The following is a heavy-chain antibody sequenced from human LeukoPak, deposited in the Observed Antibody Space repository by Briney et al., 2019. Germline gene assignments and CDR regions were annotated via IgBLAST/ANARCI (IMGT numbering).Heavy chain of an antibody. Sequence: GGSLRLSCAASGFTVSNSYMSWVRQAPGKGLEWVSVIYSGGSTYYADSVRDRFTISRDNSKNSLFLQMTSLRAEDTAVYYRVYGDFVRTVNYFDYWGQGTLVTVSS. CDR1: GFTVSNSY. V-gene: IGHV3-66*01. D-gene: IGHD4-17*01. CDR2: IYSGGST. J-gene: IGHJ4*02. CDR3: VYGDFVRTVNYFDY.